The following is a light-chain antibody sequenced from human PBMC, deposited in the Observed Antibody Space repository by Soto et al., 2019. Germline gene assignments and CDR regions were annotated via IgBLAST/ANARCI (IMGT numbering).Light chain of an antibody. J-gene: IGKJ1*01. CDR2: AAS. V-gene: IGKV1-39*01. Sequence: DIQMTQSPSSLSASVGDRVTITCRASQGISTYLNWSQQKPGKAPKLLIYAASSLQSGVPSRFSCSGSETDFTLTISSLQPEDFATYSCQQSYSTMWTFGQGTKVEIK. CDR1: QGISTY. CDR3: QQSYSTMWT.